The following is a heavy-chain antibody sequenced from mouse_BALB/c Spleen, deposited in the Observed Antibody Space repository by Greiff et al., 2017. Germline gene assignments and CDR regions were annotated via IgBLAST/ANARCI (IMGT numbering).Heavy chain of an antibody. CDR1: GYSFTSYW. J-gene: IGHJ1*01. D-gene: IGHD1-1*01. CDR2: IDPSDSET. V-gene: IGHV1S126*01. Sequence: QVQLQQSGPQLVRPGASVKISCKASGYSFTSYWMHWVKQRPGQGLEWIGMIDPSDSETRLNQKFKDKATLTVDKSSSTAYMQLSSPTSEDSAVYYCARGPVVATWYFDVWGAGTTVTVSS. CDR3: ARGPVVATWYFDV.